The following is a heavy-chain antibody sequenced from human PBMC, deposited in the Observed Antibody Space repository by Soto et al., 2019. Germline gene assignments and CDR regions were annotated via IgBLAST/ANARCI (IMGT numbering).Heavy chain of an antibody. D-gene: IGHD3-9*01. CDR1: GDSVSSNSAA. CDR3: ARDSRDDIFAYGMDV. Sequence: SQTLSLTCAISGDSVSSNSAAWNWIRHSPSRGLEWLGRTYYRSKWYNDYAVSMRSRITINPDTTKNQFSLQLNSATPEDTAVYYCARDSRDDIFAYGMDVWGQGTTVTVSS. V-gene: IGHV6-1*01. CDR2: TYYRSKWYN. J-gene: IGHJ6*02.